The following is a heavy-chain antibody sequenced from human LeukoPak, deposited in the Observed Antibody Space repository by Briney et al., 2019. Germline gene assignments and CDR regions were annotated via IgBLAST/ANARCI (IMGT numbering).Heavy chain of an antibody. CDR1: AYTFSIAW. Sequence: GDSLKISCKGSAYTFSIAWIGWVRQMPGKGLEWMGSIYPGDSNTEYSPSFQGQVTISADKSINTAYLQWSSLKASDTAMYYCASIKRGGYQAGLGGKGPLVTVSS. V-gene: IGHV5-51*01. CDR2: IYPGDSNT. J-gene: IGHJ4*02. CDR3: ASIKRGGYQAGL. D-gene: IGHD2-2*01.